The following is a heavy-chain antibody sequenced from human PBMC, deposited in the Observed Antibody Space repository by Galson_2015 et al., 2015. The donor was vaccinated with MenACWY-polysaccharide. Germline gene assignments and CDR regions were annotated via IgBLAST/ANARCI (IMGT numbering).Heavy chain of an antibody. D-gene: IGHD1-14*01. Sequence: SLRLSCAGSGFTFSTYSMIWVRQAPGKGLEWVSAISGSSSHIYYADSVKGRFTNSRDNAKNSLYPQMNSLRAEDTAAYYCASRTRFRTGSGPEDFWGQGTLVAVSS. V-gene: IGHV3-21*01. CDR3: ASRTRFRTGSGPEDF. J-gene: IGHJ4*02. CDR1: GFTFSTYS. CDR2: ISGSSSHI.